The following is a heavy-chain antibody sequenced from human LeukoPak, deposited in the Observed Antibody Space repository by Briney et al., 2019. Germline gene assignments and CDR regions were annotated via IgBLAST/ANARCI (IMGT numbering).Heavy chain of an antibody. CDR3: ARGEYCSSPSCYTLDY. CDR2: ISSSSSYI. D-gene: IGHD2-2*02. Sequence: GGSLRLFCTASGFTFSRYSMIWARQAPGKGLEWVSSISSSSSYIYYADSVKGRFTISRDNAKNSLYLQMNSLRAEDMAVYYCARGEYCSSPSCYTLDYSGQGTLFTVSS. CDR1: GFTFSRYS. J-gene: IGHJ4*02. V-gene: IGHV3-21*01.